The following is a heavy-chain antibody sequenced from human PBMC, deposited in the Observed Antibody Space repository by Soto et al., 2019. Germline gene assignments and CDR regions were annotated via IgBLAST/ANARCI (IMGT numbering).Heavy chain of an antibody. CDR2: INHSGTI. CDR1: GESFSGFY. D-gene: IGHD2-21*02. V-gene: IGHV4-34*01. CDR3: ARADRTLVTSYGLDV. Sequence: PSETLSLTCAVSGESFSGFYWTWIRQPPGEGLEWIGEINHSGTINFNPSLRSRLTISLDSSKKHFSLKLTSLTAADAAVYYCARADRTLVTSYGLDVWGQGTTVTVSS. J-gene: IGHJ6*02.